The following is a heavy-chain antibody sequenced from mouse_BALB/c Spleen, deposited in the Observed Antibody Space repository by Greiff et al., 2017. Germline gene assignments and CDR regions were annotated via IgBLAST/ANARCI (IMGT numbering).Heavy chain of an antibody. J-gene: IGHJ2*01. D-gene: IGHD2-1*01. CDR3: ARKEVYYLDY. V-gene: IGHV1S56*01. CDR2: IYPGNVNT. Sequence: VQLQQSGPELVKPGASVRISCKASGYTFTSYYIHWVKQRPGHGLEWIGWIYPGNVNTKYNEKFKGKATLTADKSSSTAYMQLSSLTSEDSAVYFCARKEVYYLDYWGQGTTLTVSS. CDR1: GYTFTSYY.